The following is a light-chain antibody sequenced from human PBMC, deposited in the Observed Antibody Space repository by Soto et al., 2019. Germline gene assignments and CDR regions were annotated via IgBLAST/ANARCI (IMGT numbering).Light chain of an antibody. Sequence: DIQMTQSPSTLSASVGYRVTITCLASQSISSWLAWYQQKPGKAPKLLIYDASSLESGVPSRFSGSGSGTELTLTISSLQPDDFATYYCQQYNSYSWTFGQGTKV. CDR2: DAS. CDR1: QSISSW. J-gene: IGKJ1*01. V-gene: IGKV1-5*01. CDR3: QQYNSYSWT.